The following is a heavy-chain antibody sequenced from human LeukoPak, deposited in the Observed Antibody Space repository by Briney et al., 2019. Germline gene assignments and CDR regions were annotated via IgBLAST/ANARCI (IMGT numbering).Heavy chain of an antibody. Sequence: PSETLSLTCTVSGGSISSSSYYWGWIRQPPGKGLEWIGSIYYSGSTYYNPSLKSRVTISVDTSKNQFSLKLSSVTAADTAVYYCASAEGAPYSSSPGGFDCWGQGTLVTVSS. CDR2: IYYSGST. CDR1: GGSISSSSYY. D-gene: IGHD6-6*01. J-gene: IGHJ4*02. CDR3: ASAEGAPYSSSPGGFDC. V-gene: IGHV4-39*01.